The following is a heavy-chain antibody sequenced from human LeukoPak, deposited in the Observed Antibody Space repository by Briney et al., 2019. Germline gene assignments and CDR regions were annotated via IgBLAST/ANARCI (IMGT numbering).Heavy chain of an antibody. D-gene: IGHD1-1*01. J-gene: IGHJ4*02. CDR3: ARVNWNDAPPLESAEYYFDY. CDR2: INPSGGST. Sequence: ASVKVSCKASGYTFTSYYMHWVRQAPGQGLEWMGIINPSGGSTSYAQKFQGRVTMTRDTSTSTVYMELSSLRSEDTAVYCCARVNWNDAPPLESAEYYFDYWGQGTLVTVSS. CDR1: GYTFTSYY. V-gene: IGHV1-46*01.